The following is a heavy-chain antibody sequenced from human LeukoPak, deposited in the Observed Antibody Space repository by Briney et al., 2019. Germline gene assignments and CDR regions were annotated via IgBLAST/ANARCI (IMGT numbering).Heavy chain of an antibody. V-gene: IGHV3-53*01. J-gene: IGHJ4*02. D-gene: IGHD3-22*01. CDR3: ARETYYYDSSGYYNYFDY. CDR1: GFTVSSNY. Sequence: GGSLRLSCAASGFTVSSNYMSWVRQAPGKGLEWVSVIYSGGSTYYADSVKGRFTISRDYSKNTLYLQMNSLRAEDTAVYYCARETYYYDSSGYYNYFDYWGQGTLVTVSS. CDR2: IYSGGST.